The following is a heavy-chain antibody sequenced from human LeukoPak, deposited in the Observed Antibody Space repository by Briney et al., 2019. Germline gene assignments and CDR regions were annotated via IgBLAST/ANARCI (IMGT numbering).Heavy chain of an antibody. V-gene: IGHV4-4*07. J-gene: IGHJ4*02. CDR3: ARATGPGGPFDY. CDR1: GGSINSYY. D-gene: IGHD3-16*01. Sequence: KASETLSLTCTVSGGSINSYYWNWIRQPAGKGLEWIGRIYSGGSNNYNPSLKSRGTMSVDTSKNQFSLKLTSVTAADTAVYYCARATGPGGPFDYWGQGTLVTVSS. CDR2: IYSGGSN.